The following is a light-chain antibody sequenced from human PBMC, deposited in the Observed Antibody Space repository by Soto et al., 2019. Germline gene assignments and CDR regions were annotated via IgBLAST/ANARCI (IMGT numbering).Light chain of an antibody. CDR1: QSVSSSY. Sequence: EIVLTQSPGTLSLSPGERATLSCRASQSVSSSYLAWYQQKPGQAPRLLIYGASSRATGIPERFSGSGSGTDFTLTISRREPEDFAVYYCQQYGSSLWTFGQGTKVEIK. J-gene: IGKJ1*01. V-gene: IGKV3-20*01. CDR3: QQYGSSLWT. CDR2: GAS.